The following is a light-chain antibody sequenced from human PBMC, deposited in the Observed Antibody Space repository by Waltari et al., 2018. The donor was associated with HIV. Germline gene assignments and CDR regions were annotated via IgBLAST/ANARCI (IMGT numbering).Light chain of an antibody. CDR1: QSLLHKDGKTY. J-gene: IGKJ5*01. CDR3: MQSIKLPIT. Sequence: DIVMTQTPLSLSVTPGQPAFISCKSIQSLLHKDGKTYLYWYLQKAGQPPQLLTYEASNRFSGVPDRFSGSGSGTYFTLKISRVEAEDVGVYYCMQSIKLPITFGQGTRLEIK. V-gene: IGKV2D-29*01. CDR2: EAS.